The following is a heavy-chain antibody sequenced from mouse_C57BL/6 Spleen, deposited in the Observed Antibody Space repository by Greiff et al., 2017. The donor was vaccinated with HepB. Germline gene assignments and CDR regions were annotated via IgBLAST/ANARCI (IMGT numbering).Heavy chain of an antibody. Sequence: QVQLKQPGAELVRPGSSVKLSCKASGYTFTSYWMHWVKQRPIQGLEWIGNIDPSDSETHYNQKFKDKATLTVDKSSSTAYMQLSSLTSEDSAVYYCARLAPYYYGSSPFAYWGQGTLVTVSA. CDR3: ARLAPYYYGSSPFAY. J-gene: IGHJ3*01. CDR2: IDPSDSET. D-gene: IGHD1-1*01. CDR1: GYTFTSYW. V-gene: IGHV1-52*01.